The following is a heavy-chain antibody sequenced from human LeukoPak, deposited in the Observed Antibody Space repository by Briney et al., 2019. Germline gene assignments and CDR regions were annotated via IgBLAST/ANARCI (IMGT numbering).Heavy chain of an antibody. CDR2: IYYSGST. V-gene: IGHV4-31*11. CDR1: GGSFSGYY. J-gene: IGHJ5*02. CDR3: ARGRINWFDP. Sequence: SETLSLTCAVYGGSFSGYYWSWIRQHPGKGLEWIGYIYYSGSTYYNPSLKSRVIISVDTSKNQFSLKLSSVTAADTAVYYCARGRINWFDPWGQGTLVTVSS.